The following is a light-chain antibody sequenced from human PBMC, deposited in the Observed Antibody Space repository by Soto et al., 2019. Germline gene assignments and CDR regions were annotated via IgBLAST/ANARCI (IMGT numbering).Light chain of an antibody. CDR1: QSIATW. CDR2: DAS. Sequence: DIQVTQSPSTLSASVGDRVTITCRASQSIATWLAWYQQKPGKAPKLLIYDASTLESGVPSRFSGSGSGTEFTLTISSLQPDDFGTYYCQQYNAYSGAFAQGTKVEIK. V-gene: IGKV1-5*01. CDR3: QQYNAYSGA. J-gene: IGKJ1*01.